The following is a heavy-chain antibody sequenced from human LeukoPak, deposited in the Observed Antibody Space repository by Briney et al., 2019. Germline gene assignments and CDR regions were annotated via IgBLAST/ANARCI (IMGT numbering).Heavy chain of an antibody. CDR1: GGSISSYY. V-gene: IGHV4-4*07. D-gene: IGHD5-24*01. CDR2: IYTSGST. CDR3: ARESGYKDYYYGMDV. Sequence: SETLSLTCTVSGGSISSYYWSWIREPAGKGLEWIGRIYTSGSTNYNPSLKSRVTMSVDTSKNQFSLKLSSVTAADTAVYYCARESGYKDYYYGMDVWGQGTTVTVSS. J-gene: IGHJ6*02.